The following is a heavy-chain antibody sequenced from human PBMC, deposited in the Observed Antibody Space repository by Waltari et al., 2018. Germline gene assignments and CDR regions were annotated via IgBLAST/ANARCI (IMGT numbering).Heavy chain of an antibody. J-gene: IGHJ5*02. V-gene: IGHV3-15*01. Sequence: EVQLVESGGGLVKPGGSLRLSCAASGFTFSNAWMSWARQAPGKGLEWVGRIKSKTDGGTTDYAAPVKGRFTISRDDSKNTLYLQMNSLKTEDTAVYYCTTALYYYDSSGYTEFNWFDPWGQGTLVTVSS. CDR1: GFTFSNAW. CDR2: IKSKTDGGTT. D-gene: IGHD3-22*01. CDR3: TTALYYYDSSGYTEFNWFDP.